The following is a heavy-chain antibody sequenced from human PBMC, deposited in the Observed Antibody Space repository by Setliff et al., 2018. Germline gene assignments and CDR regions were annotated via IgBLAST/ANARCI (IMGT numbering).Heavy chain of an antibody. Sequence: GGSLRLSCAASGFSLSNPYMAWVRQAPGKGLEWISTIYGSGDTYHADSVKGRFTRSRDTSKNSMTTADTAVYYCARGGTYRYFDYWGQGALVTVSS. CDR3: ARGGTYRYFDY. J-gene: IGHJ4*02. CDR2: IYGSGDT. CDR1: GFSLSNPY. V-gene: IGHV3-53*05.